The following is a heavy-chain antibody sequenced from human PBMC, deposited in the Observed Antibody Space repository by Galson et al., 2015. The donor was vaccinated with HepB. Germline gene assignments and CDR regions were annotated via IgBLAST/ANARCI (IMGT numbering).Heavy chain of an antibody. CDR1: GYSLTDYW. Sequence: QSGAEVKKPGESLKISCKGSGYSLTDYWIGWVRQMPGKGLEWMGIIDPGDSDARYSPSFHGQVTISADKSISTAYVQWSSLKASDTAMYYCARVRGADPLGFDYWGQGTLVTVSS. CDR2: IDPGDSDA. J-gene: IGHJ4*02. V-gene: IGHV5-51*01. CDR3: ARVRGADPLGFDY. D-gene: IGHD3-16*01.